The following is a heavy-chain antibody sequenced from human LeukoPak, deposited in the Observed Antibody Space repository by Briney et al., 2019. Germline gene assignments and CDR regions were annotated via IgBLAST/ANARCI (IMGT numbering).Heavy chain of an antibody. CDR2: ISSSSSTYI. CDR1: GFTFSSYS. D-gene: IGHD4-17*01. J-gene: IGHJ4*02. CDR3: AKADGDKPLDY. Sequence: SGGSLRLSCAASGFTFSSYSMNWVRQAPGKGLEWVSYISSSSSTYIYYADSVKGRFTISRDNAKNSVYLHMNSLRAEDTGVYYCAKADGDKPLDYWGQGTLVTVSS. V-gene: IGHV3-21*05.